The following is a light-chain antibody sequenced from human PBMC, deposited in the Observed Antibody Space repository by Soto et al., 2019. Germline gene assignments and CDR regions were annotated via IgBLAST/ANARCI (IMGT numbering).Light chain of an antibody. J-gene: IGLJ3*02. CDR2: EVS. CDR1: SSDVGDYNY. CDR3: SSYTSSNTWV. Sequence: QSALTQPASVSGSPGKSITISCTGTSSDVGDYNYVSWYQQHPGKAPKLMIYEVSNRPSGVSNRFSGSKSGNTASLTISGLQAEDEADYYCSSYTSSNTWVFGGGTKVTVL. V-gene: IGLV2-14*01.